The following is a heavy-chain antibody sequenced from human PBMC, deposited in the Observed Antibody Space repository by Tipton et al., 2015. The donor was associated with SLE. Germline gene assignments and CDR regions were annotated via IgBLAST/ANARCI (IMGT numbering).Heavy chain of an antibody. CDR2: IYNSGGT. CDR3: ARGTNWGSYVDS. Sequence: TLSLTCIVSGGSISRGSYYWSWIRHHPRKGPEWIGYIYNSGGTYYNPSLQSRVTISLDTSKNLFSLKLSAVTAADTAVDHCARGTNWGSYVDSWGQGTLVTVSS. D-gene: IGHD7-27*01. V-gene: IGHV4-31*03. CDR1: GGSISRGSYY. J-gene: IGHJ4*02.